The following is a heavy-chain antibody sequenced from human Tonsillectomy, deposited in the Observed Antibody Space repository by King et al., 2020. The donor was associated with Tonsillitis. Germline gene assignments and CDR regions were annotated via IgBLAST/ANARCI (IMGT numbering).Heavy chain of an antibody. V-gene: IGHV3-30*04. CDR2: ISYDGSNK. CDR3: ASLLLGIYCSSTSCPFDY. J-gene: IGHJ4*02. CDR1: GFTFSSYA. D-gene: IGHD2-2*01. Sequence: VQLVESGGGVVQPGRSLRLSCAASGFTFSSYAMHWVRQAPGKGLEWVAVISYDGSNKYYADSVKGRFTISRDNSKNTLYLQMNSLRAEDTAVYYCASLLLGIYCSSTSCPFDYWGQGTLVTVSS.